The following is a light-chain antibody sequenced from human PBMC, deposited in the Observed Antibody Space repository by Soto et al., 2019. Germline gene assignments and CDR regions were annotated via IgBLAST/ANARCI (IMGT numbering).Light chain of an antibody. CDR2: DAS. J-gene: IGKJ1*01. Sequence: DIKMTQSPSALSASVGDRVTITCRASQSISSWLAWYQQKPGKAPKLLIYDASSLESGVPSRFSGSGSGTEFTLTIGSLQPDDFATYYCQQYNSYSWTFGQGTKVDIK. V-gene: IGKV1-5*01. CDR1: QSISSW. CDR3: QQYNSYSWT.